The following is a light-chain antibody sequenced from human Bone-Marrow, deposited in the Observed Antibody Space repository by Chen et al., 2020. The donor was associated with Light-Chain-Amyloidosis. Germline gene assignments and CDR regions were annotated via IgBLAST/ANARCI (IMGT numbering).Light chain of an antibody. Sequence: QSALTQPASVSGSHGQSITISCTGTSSDVGSYNLVSWYQQHPGKAPKLMIYEGSKRPSGVSNRFSGCKSGNTASLTISGLQAEDEADYYCCSYAGSSTPWVFGGGTKLTVL. J-gene: IGLJ3*02. CDR3: CSYAGSSTPWV. V-gene: IGLV2-23*01. CDR1: SSDVGSYNL. CDR2: EGS.